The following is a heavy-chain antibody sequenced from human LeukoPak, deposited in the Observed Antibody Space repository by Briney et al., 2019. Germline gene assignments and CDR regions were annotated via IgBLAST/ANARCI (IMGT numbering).Heavy chain of an antibody. CDR3: ARQGQSTSPFDF. V-gene: IGHV4-59*08. D-gene: IGHD2-2*01. Sequence: SETLSLTCNVSDDSISTYYWSWIRQPPGKGLEWIGFIFYVGSTFYNPSLKSRVSMSIDTSKNQFSLKLSSVTAADTAVYYCARQGQSTSPFDFWGQGILVTVSS. J-gene: IGHJ4*02. CDR1: DDSISTYY. CDR2: IFYVGST.